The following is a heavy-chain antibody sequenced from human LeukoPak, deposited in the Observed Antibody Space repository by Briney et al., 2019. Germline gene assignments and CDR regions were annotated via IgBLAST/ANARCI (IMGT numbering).Heavy chain of an antibody. CDR2: INHSGST. J-gene: IGHJ5*02. Sequence: SETLSLTCAVYGGSFSGYYWSWIRQPPGKGLEWIGEINHSGSTYYNPSLKSRVTISVDTSKNQFSLKLSSVTAADTAVYYCARRSRTAAGLNWFDPWGQGTLVTVSS. D-gene: IGHD6-13*01. CDR3: ARRSRTAAGLNWFDP. V-gene: IGHV4-34*01. CDR1: GGSFSGYY.